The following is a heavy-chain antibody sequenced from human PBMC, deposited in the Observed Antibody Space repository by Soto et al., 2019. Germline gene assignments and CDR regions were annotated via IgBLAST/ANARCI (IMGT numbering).Heavy chain of an antibody. CDR1: GFTFSSYA. J-gene: IGHJ4*02. CDR2: ISGSGSNT. Sequence: EVQLLESGGGLVQPGGSLRLSCAASGFTFSSYAMNWVRQAPGRGLEWVSGISGSGSNTYYADSVKGRFTISRDNSKNTLDLQMNSLRAEDTAVDYCAKPAVTIFGLANSFFDYWGQGALVTVSS. V-gene: IGHV3-23*01. D-gene: IGHD3-3*01. CDR3: AKPAVTIFGLANSFFDY.